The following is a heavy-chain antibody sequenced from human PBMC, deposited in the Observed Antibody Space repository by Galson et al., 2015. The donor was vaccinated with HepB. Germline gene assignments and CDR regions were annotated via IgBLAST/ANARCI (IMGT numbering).Heavy chain of an antibody. CDR2: IWFDATKK. D-gene: IGHD2-15*01. CDR1: GFHFGTYA. Sequence: LRLSCATSGFHFGTYAIHWVRQTPGKGLEWVAMIWFDATKKYYADSVKGRFTISRDSSQNTVSLQMNSLRVDDTALYFCARGHLATHYYYAMDVWGLGTTVIVSS. J-gene: IGHJ6*02. CDR3: ARGHLATHYYYAMDV. V-gene: IGHV3-33*01.